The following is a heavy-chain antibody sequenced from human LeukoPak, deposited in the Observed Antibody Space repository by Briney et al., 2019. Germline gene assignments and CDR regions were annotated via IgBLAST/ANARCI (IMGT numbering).Heavy chain of an antibody. D-gene: IGHD3-9*01. CDR2: ISSYNGNT. V-gene: IGHV1-18*01. Sequence: ASVKVSSKASGYTLPSYGISWVRQAPGQGLECMGWISSYNGNTNYAQNLQGRLTQTTDTSTSTAYMELRSLRSDDTAVYYCAILGDYDILPGGGVHRLSWLDLWGQGTVVSV. CDR3: AILGDYDILPGGGVHRLSWLDL. CDR1: GYTLPSYG. J-gene: IGHJ5*02.